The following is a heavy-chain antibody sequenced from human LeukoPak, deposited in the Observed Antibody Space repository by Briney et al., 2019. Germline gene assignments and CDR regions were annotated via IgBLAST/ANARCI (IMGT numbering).Heavy chain of an antibody. CDR1: GFTFSTYA. V-gene: IGHV3-23*01. Sequence: PGGSLRLSCAASGFTFSTYAMSWVRQAPGKGLEWVSSISGSGGSTYYADPAKGRFTVPRDNSKNTVYLQMNSLRAEDTAVYYCAKGGISWNRDFDHWGQGTRVTVSS. J-gene: IGHJ4*02. D-gene: IGHD6-13*01. CDR2: ISGSGGST. CDR3: AKGGISWNRDFDH.